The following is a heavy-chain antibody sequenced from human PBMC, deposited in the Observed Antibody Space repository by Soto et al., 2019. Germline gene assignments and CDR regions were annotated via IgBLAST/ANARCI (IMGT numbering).Heavy chain of an antibody. D-gene: IGHD6-19*01. J-gene: IGHJ4*02. CDR1: GYTFTSYA. Sequence: QVQLVQSGAEEKKPGASVKVSCKASGYTFTSYAMHWVRQAPGQRLEWMGWINAGNGNTKYSQKFQGRVTITRDTSASTAYMELSSLRSEDTALYYCAREGIYSSGWYGGDFDYWGQGTLVTVSS. CDR2: INAGNGNT. V-gene: IGHV1-3*05. CDR3: AREGIYSSGWYGGDFDY.